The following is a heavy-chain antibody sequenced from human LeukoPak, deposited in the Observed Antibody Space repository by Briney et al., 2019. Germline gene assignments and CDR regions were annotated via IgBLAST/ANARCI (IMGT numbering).Heavy chain of an antibody. CDR1: SGSISSFY. V-gene: IGHV4-59*01. J-gene: IGHJ5*02. CDR2: IYYSGST. D-gene: IGHD3-10*01. Sequence: SETLSLTCTVSSGSISSFYWSWIRQPPGKGLEWIGYIYYSGSTNYNPSLKSRVTISVDTSKNQFSLKLSSVTAADTAVYYCARGDHYHDWFDPWGQGTLVTVSS. CDR3: ARGDHYHDWFDP.